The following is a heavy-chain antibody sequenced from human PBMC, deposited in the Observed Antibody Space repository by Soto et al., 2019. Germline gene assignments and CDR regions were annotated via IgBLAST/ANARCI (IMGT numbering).Heavy chain of an antibody. CDR1: GFTFSNYA. V-gene: IGHV3-23*01. Sequence: GGSLRLCCAASGFTFSNYAMSWVRQAPGKGLEWVSTISGRGGNTYYADSVKGRLTISRDNSRNTRYLQMDSLRVEDSAVYYFAKDHQDTSGSYSFYFDYRGQATLATVSS. CDR3: AKDHQDTSGSYSFYFDY. D-gene: IGHD1-26*01. CDR2: ISGRGGNT. J-gene: IGHJ4*02.